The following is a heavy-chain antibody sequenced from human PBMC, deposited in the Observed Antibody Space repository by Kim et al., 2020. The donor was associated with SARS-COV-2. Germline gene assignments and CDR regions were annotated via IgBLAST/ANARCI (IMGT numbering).Heavy chain of an antibody. D-gene: IGHD2-21*02. V-gene: IGHV4-39*01. CDR1: GGSISSSSYY. CDR3: ARHDCGGDCYGFYYYYYGMDV. J-gene: IGHJ6*02. Sequence: SETLSLTCTVSGGSISSSSYYWGWIRQPPGKGLEWIGSIYYSGSTYYNPSLKSRVTISVDTSKNQFSLKLSSVTAAETAVYYCARHDCGGDCYGFYYYYYGMDVWGQGTTVTVSS. CDR2: IYYSGST.